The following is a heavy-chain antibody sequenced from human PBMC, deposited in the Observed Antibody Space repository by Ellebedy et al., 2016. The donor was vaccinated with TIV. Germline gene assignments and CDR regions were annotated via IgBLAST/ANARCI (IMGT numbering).Heavy chain of an antibody. Sequence: PGGSLRLSCVASGFTFSSYAMSWVRQAPGKGLEWVSAIDKSGYSTYYADSVKGRFTISRDNSKNTLYLQMNSLRAEDTAVYYCAKEQSPYYDILTDSFDYWGQGALVTVSS. CDR3: AKEQSPYYDILTDSFDY. D-gene: IGHD3-9*01. J-gene: IGHJ4*02. V-gene: IGHV3-23*01. CDR2: IDKSGYST. CDR1: GFTFSSYA.